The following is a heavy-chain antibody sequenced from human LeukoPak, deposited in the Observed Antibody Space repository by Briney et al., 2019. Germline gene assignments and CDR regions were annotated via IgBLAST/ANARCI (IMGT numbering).Heavy chain of an antibody. J-gene: IGHJ4*02. V-gene: IGHV4-59*11. CDR3: ARFSGSGSYYFDY. Sequence: SETLSLTCTVSGASISSHCWSWIRQPPGRGLEWIGYICYSGSTNSNPSLKSRVTISVDTSKNQFSLKLSSVTAADTAVYYCARFSGSGSYYFDYWGQGTLVTVSS. CDR2: ICYSGST. D-gene: IGHD1-26*01. CDR1: GASISSHC.